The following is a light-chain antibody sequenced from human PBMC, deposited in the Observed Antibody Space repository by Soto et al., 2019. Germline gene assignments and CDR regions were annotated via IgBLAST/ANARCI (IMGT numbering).Light chain of an antibody. CDR1: QSVSNNC. CDR3: QQDGSLNM. CDR2: GAS. Sequence: EILLTLSLDSLSVPPGERDTLSCRASQSVSNNCLAWYQQKPGQAPRLLIYGASNRAAGIPDRFGGRGSVTNFSFNICGLAREDVAVYYWQQDGSLNMFGEGTKVDIK. J-gene: IGKJ1*01. V-gene: IGKV3-20*01.